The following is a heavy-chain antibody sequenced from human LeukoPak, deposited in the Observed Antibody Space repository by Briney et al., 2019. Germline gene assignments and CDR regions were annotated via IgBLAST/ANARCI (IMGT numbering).Heavy chain of an antibody. CDR1: GFTFSTYG. J-gene: IGHJ4*02. CDR2: IRFDGSNK. D-gene: IGHD3-22*01. CDR3: XXXXXPFYYDSSGYYLD. V-gene: IGHV3-30*02. Sequence: GGSLRLSCAASGFTFSTYGMHWVRQAPGKGLEWVTFIRFDGSNKYYADSVKGRFTISRDNSKNTLYLQMNSLRAEDTAVYYXXXXXXPFYYDSSGYYLDWGQGTLVTVSS.